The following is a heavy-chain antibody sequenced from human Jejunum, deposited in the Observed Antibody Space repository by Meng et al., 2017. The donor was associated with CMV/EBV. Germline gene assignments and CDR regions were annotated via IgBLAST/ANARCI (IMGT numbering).Heavy chain of an antibody. D-gene: IGHD3-22*01. CDR2: IYWNDDQ. V-gene: IGHV2-5*01. Sequence: FYGFSLSTSGVGVRWIRQPPGKAPEWLALIYWNDDQRYSPSLKSRLTITKDPSKNQVFLTMTTMDPVDTATYYCAHNNNYDSSVAYWGQGTLVTVSS. CDR3: AHNNNYDSSVAY. CDR1: GFSLSTSGVG. J-gene: IGHJ4*02.